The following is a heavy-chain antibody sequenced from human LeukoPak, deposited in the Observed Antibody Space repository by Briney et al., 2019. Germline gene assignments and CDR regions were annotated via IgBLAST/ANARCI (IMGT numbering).Heavy chain of an antibody. D-gene: IGHD3-3*01. V-gene: IGHV4-39*07. CDR1: GGSISSSSYY. Sequence: SETLSLTCTVSGGSISSSSYYWGWIRQPPGKGLEWIGSIYYSGSTYYNPSLKSRVTISVDTSKNQFSLKLSSVTAADTAVYYCARELTIGSSFDYWGQGTLVTVSS. CDR2: IYYSGST. CDR3: ARELTIGSSFDY. J-gene: IGHJ4*02.